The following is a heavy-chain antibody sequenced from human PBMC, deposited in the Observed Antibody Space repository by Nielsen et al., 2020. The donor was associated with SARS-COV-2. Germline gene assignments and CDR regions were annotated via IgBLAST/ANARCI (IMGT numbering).Heavy chain of an antibody. CDR2: IIPIFGTA. J-gene: IGHJ5*02. V-gene: IGHV1-69*05. Sequence: WVRQAPGQGLEWMGGIIPIFGTASYAQKFQGRVTMTRDTSTSTVYMELSSLRSEDTAVYYCARDYDILTGSQGYYWFDPWGQGTLVTVSS. D-gene: IGHD3-9*01. CDR3: ARDYDILTGSQGYYWFDP.